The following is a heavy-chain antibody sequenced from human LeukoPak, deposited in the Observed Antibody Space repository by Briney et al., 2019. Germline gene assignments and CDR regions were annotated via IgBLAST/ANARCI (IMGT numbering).Heavy chain of an antibody. J-gene: IGHJ6*03. V-gene: IGHV1-69*13. CDR2: IIPIFGTT. CDR3: ARGYCSGGSCYSYYYYNYMDV. Sequence: GASVKVSCKASGGTFRSYAISWVRQAPGQGLEWMGGIIPIFGTTNYAQKFQGRVTITADESTSTAYMELSSLRSEDTAVYYCARGYCSGGSCYSYYYYNYMDVWGKGTTVTVSS. CDR1: GGTFRSYA. D-gene: IGHD2-15*01.